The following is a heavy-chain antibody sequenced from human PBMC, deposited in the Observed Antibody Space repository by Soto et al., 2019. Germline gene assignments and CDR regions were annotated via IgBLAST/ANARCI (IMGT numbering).Heavy chain of an antibody. J-gene: IGHJ4*02. CDR1: GLTVSSSY. CDR2: IYSAGST. V-gene: IGHV3-53*01. Sequence: HPGGSLRLSCAASGLTVSSSYMSWVRQAPGKGLQWVSVIYSAGSTYYANSVKGRFTISRDNAKNPLYLQMNSLRAEDTAVYYCARDPTGPIDYWGQGTLVTVSS. CDR3: ARDPTGPIDY.